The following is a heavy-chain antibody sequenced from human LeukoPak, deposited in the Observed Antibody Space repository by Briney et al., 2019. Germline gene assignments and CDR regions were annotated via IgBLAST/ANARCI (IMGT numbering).Heavy chain of an antibody. J-gene: IGHJ4*02. D-gene: IGHD6-13*01. Sequence: SETLSLTCTVSGGSISSYYWSWIRQPPGKGLEWIGYIYYSGSPNYNPSLKSRVTITVDTSKNRFSLKLSSVTAADTAVYYCARDGVAAAGTYLFDYWGQGTLVTVSS. CDR3: ARDGVAAAGTYLFDY. CDR1: GGSISSYY. CDR2: IYYSGSP. V-gene: IGHV4-59*12.